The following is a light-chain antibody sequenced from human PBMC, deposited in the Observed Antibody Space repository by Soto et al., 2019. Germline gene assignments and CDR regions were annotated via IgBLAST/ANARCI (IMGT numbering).Light chain of an antibody. CDR2: EVR. CDR1: MRDVGAYNL. Sequence: QSVLTQPASVSGSPGQSITLSCAGTMRDVGAYNLVSWYQQHPGRAPQLIIYEVRNRPSGVSNRFSGSKSGNTASLIISGLQAEDEADYYCSSYTSSSTLVFGGGTKVTVL. J-gene: IGLJ2*01. CDR3: SSYTSSSTLV. V-gene: IGLV2-14*01.